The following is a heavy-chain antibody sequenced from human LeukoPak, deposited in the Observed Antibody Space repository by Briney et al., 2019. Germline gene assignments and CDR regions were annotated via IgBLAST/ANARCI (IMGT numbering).Heavy chain of an antibody. J-gene: IGHJ6*03. CDR1: GFTFRDHW. V-gene: IGHV3-23*01. CDR2: ISGSGGST. D-gene: IGHD6-13*01. CDR3: AKGYSSSWYDYMDV. Sequence: PGGSLRLSCAASGFTFRDHWMTWVRQAPGKGLEWVSAISGSGGSTYYADSVKGRFTISRDNSKNTLYLQMNSLRAEDTAVYYCAKGYSSSWYDYMDVWGKGTTVTVSS.